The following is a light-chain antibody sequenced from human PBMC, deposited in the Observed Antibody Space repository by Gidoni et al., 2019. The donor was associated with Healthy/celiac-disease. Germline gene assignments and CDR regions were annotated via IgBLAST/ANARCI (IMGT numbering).Light chain of an antibody. CDR1: SSDVGGYNY. CDR3: SSYTSSSTRV. V-gene: IGLV2-14*01. Sequence: QSALNQPASVSGSPGQSITISCTGTSSDVGGYNYVSLYQQHPGKAPKLMLYDVSNRPSGVSNRFAFSKSGNTASLTISWLQAEDEADYYGSSYTSSSTRVFGGGTKLTVL. CDR2: DVS. J-gene: IGLJ3*02.